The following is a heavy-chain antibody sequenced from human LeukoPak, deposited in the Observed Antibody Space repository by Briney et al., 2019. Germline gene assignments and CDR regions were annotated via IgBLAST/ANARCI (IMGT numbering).Heavy chain of an antibody. CDR1: SGSISSCSYY. J-gene: IGHJ4*02. V-gene: IGHV4-61*02. Sequence: SQTLSLTCTVSSGSISSCSYYWSWIRQPAGKGLELIGRIYTSESTNYNPSLKSHVTISVDTSNNQFAQKLPSVTAADMAVFYCARDLIGPCYFDYWGQGTLVTASS. CDR2: IYTSEST. CDR3: ARDLIGPCYFDY.